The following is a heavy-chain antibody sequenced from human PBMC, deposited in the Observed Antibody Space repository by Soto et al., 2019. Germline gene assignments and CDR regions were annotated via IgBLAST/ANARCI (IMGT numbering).Heavy chain of an antibody. J-gene: IGHJ6*02. CDR1: GGTFSSYA. CDR2: IIPIFGTA. Sequence: VKVSCKASGGTFSSYAISWVRQAPGQGLEWMGGIIPIFGTANYAQKFQGRVTITADESTSTAYMELSSLRSEDTAVYYCARGDPLLWFGEKVYYGMDVWGQGTTVTVSS. V-gene: IGHV1-69*13. CDR3: ARGDPLLWFGEKVYYGMDV. D-gene: IGHD3-10*01.